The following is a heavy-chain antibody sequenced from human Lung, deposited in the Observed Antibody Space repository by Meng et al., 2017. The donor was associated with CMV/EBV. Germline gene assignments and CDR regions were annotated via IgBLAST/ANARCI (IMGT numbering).Heavy chain of an antibody. Sequence: GGSLRLSCVASPGFTLSGYSMHWVRQAPGKGLEWVALISYDGSTEYYADSVRGRFSISRDNSKKTLYVHMNSLRPEDTGIYYCARDVTTLGYSGMDVWGQGTTVXVSS. CDR1: PGFTLSGYS. V-gene: IGHV3-30*04. D-gene: IGHD4-23*01. CDR3: ARDVTTLGYSGMDV. CDR2: ISYDGSTE. J-gene: IGHJ6*02.